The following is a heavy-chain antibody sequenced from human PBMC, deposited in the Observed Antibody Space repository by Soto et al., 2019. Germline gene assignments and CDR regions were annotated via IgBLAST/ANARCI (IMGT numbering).Heavy chain of an antibody. V-gene: IGHV1-2*02. J-gene: IGHJ4*01. CDR1: VFSVDTTYC. CDR2: INPNSGDT. D-gene: IGHD2-15*01. CDR3: GSPRSGPSPDVGH. Sequence: GASVKVSCKASVFSVDTTYCIHWVRRAPGQGLEWMGSINPNSGDTNYAQNFQGRVTMTRDTSISTAYMEVSSLTSDDTAVYYCGSPRSGPSPDVGHWGHGTVVTVPQ.